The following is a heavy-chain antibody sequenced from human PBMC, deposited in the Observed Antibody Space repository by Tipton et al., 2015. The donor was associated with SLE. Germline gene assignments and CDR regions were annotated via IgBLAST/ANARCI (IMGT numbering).Heavy chain of an antibody. D-gene: IGHD3-3*01. CDR3: ARVLGVVKSYYMDV. J-gene: IGHJ6*03. V-gene: IGHV4-34*01. Sequence: LRLSCAVYGGSFSGYYWTWIRQPPGKGLEWIGEINHGGSTNYNPSLKSRVTISEDTSKNQFSLKLSSVTAADTAVYYCARVLGVVKSYYMDVWGKGTTVTVSS. CDR2: INHGGST. CDR1: GGSFSGYY.